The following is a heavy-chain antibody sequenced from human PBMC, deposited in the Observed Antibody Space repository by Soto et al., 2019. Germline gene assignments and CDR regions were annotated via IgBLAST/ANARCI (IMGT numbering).Heavy chain of an antibody. D-gene: IGHD4-17*01. CDR1: GFTFSSYD. CDR3: ARSYGDYVAPYWYFDL. CDR2: IGTAGDT. V-gene: IGHV3-13*01. Sequence: EVQLVESGGGLVQPGGSLRLSCAASGFTFSSYDMHWVRQATGKGLEWVSAIGTAGDTYYPGSVKGRFTISRENAKNSLYLQMNSLRAGDTAVYYCARSYGDYVAPYWYFDLWGCGTLVTVSS. J-gene: IGHJ2*01.